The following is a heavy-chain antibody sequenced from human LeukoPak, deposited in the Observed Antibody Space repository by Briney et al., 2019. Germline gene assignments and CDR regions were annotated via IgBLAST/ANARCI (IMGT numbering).Heavy chain of an antibody. CDR3: ARGPGSSSYYFDY. J-gene: IGHJ4*02. CDR2: ISYDGSNK. V-gene: IGHV3-30-3*01. Sequence: GRAPRLSCAAPGIPLSCYCIHWVPQAPSQGLEWVGVISYDGSNKYYADSVKGRFTISRDNSKNTLYLQMNSLRAEDTAVYYCARGPGSSSYYFDYWGQGTLVTVSS. D-gene: IGHD6-13*01. CDR1: GIPLSCYC.